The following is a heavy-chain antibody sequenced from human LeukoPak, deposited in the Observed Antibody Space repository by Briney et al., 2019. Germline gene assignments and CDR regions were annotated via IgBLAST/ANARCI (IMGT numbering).Heavy chain of an antibody. CDR2: IYSGGST. Sequence: GGSLRLSCAASGFTVSSNYMSWVRQAPGKGLEWVSVIYSGGSTYYADSVKGRFTISRDNSKNTLYLQMNSLRAEDTAVYYCARAAGATTVNYFDYWGQGTLVTVSP. V-gene: IGHV3-66*02. J-gene: IGHJ4*02. D-gene: IGHD1-26*01. CDR3: ARAAGATTVNYFDY. CDR1: GFTVSSNY.